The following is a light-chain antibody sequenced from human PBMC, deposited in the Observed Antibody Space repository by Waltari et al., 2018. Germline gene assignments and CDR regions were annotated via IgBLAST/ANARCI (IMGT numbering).Light chain of an antibody. CDR2: GKN. V-gene: IGLV3-19*01. CDR1: RLRRYY. Sequence: SSELTQDPAVSVALGQTVRITCQGDRLRRYYATWYQQKAGQAPILLIYGKNNRPSGIPDRFSGSYSGRTASLTITGAQAEDEADYYCSSRDSGAHRHVFGTGTKVTVL. CDR3: SSRDSGAHRHV. J-gene: IGLJ1*01.